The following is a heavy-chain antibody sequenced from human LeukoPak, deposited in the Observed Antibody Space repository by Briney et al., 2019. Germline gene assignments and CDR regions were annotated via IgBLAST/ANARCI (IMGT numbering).Heavy chain of an antibody. CDR2: MNPNSGNT. CDR1: GYTFTSYD. D-gene: IGHD6-13*01. CDR3: ATIAAAGTADFDY. J-gene: IGHJ4*02. V-gene: IGHV1-8*01. Sequence: ASVKVSCKASGYTFTSYDINWMRQATGQGLEWMGWMNPNSGNTGYAQKFQGRVTMTRNTSISTAYMELSSLRSEDTAVYYCATIAAAGTADFDYWGQGTLVTVSS.